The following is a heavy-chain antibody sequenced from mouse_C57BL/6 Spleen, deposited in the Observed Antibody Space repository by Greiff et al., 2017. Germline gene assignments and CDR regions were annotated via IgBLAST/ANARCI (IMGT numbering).Heavy chain of an antibody. CDR2: IYPGDGDT. CDR3: ARWGTTVVGNY. Sequence: QVQLQQSGPELVKPGASVKISCKASGYAFGSSWMNWVKQRPGRGLGWIGRIYPGDGDTNYNGKFKGKATLTADKSSSTAYMQLSSLTSEDSAVYFCARWGTTVVGNYWGQGTTLTVSS. J-gene: IGHJ2*01. CDR1: GYAFGSSW. V-gene: IGHV1-82*01. D-gene: IGHD1-1*01.